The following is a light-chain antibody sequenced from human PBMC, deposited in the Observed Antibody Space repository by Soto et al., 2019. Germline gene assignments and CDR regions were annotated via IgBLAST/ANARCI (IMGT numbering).Light chain of an antibody. CDR1: QGISNY. CDR2: AAS. CDR3: QKCNCAPIT. J-gene: IGKJ4*01. Sequence: DIQMTQSPSSLSASVGDRVTITCRASQGISNYLAWYQQKQGKVPKLLLYAASTLQSGVRSRFSGSGSGTDFTLTISSLQPEDVATYFCQKCNCAPITFGGGTKVEIK. V-gene: IGKV1-27*01.